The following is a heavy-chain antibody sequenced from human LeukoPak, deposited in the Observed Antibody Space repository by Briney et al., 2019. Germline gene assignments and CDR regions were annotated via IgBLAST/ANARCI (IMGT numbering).Heavy chain of an antibody. V-gene: IGHV1-69*13. Sequence: GASVKVSCKASGYTFTSYAMNWVRQAPGQGLEWMGGIIPIFGTANYAQKFQGRVTITADESTSTAYMELSSLRSEDTAVYYCARGDYDYVWGIFDYWGQGTLVTVSS. D-gene: IGHD3-16*01. CDR1: GYTFTSYA. J-gene: IGHJ4*02. CDR3: ARGDYDYVWGIFDY. CDR2: IIPIFGTA.